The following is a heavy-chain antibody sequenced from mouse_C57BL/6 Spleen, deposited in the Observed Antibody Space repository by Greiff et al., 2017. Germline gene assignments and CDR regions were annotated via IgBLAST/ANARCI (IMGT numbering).Heavy chain of an antibody. V-gene: IGHV1-55*01. D-gene: IGHD1-1*01. CDR2: IYPGSGST. Sequence: QVQLKQPGAELVKPGASVKMSCKASGYTFTSYWITWVKQRPGQGLEWIGDIYPGSGSTNYNEKFKSKATLTVDTSSSTAYMQLSSLTSEDSAVYYCASSSYDYAMDYWGQGTSVTVSS. CDR3: ASSSYDYAMDY. J-gene: IGHJ4*01. CDR1: GYTFTSYW.